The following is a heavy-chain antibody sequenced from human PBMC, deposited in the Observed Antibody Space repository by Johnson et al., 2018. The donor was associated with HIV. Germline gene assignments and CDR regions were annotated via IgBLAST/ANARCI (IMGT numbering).Heavy chain of an antibody. V-gene: IGHV3-30-3*01. D-gene: IGHD4-11*01. CDR3: ARDYRGALDI. Sequence: QVQLVGSGGGVVQPGRSLRLSCAASGFIFSSYAMHWVRRAPGKGLEWVAVISFDGSNTYYADSVKGRFTISRDNSKNTLYLQMNSLRVEDTAVYFCARDYRGALDIWGQGTMVTVSS. J-gene: IGHJ3*02. CDR1: GFIFSSYA. CDR2: ISFDGSNT.